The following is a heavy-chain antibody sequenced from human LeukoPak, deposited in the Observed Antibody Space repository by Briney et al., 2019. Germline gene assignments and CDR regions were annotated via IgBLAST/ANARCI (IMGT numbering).Heavy chain of an antibody. CDR1: GFTFSSYA. CDR2: ISYDGSNK. Sequence: PGGSLRLSCAASGFTFSSYAMHWVRQAPGKGLEWVAVISYDGSNKYYADSVKSRFTISRDNSKNTLYLQMNSLRAEDTAVYYCARATPDIVVVVAAPDYWGQGTLVTVSS. CDR3: ARATPDIVVVVAAPDY. D-gene: IGHD2-15*01. V-gene: IGHV3-30-3*01. J-gene: IGHJ4*02.